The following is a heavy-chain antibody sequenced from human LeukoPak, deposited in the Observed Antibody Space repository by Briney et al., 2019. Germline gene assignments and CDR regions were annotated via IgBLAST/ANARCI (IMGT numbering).Heavy chain of an antibody. D-gene: IGHD3-3*01. CDR1: GFSLSTSGVG. CDR2: IYWDDDK. V-gene: IGHV2-5*02. Sequence: SGPTLVNPTQTLTLTCTFSGFSLSTSGVGVGWIRQPPGKALEWLALIYWDDDKRYSPSLKSRLTITKDTSKNQVVLTMTNMDPVDTATYYCAHTGYDFWSDMEGNAFDIWGQGTMVTVSS. J-gene: IGHJ3*02. CDR3: AHTGYDFWSDMEGNAFDI.